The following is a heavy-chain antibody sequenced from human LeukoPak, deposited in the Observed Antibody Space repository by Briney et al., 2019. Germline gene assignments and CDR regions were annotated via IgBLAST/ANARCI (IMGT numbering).Heavy chain of an antibody. V-gene: IGHV3-33*06. CDR3: AKGVTIDAFDI. D-gene: IGHD3-3*01. J-gene: IGHJ3*02. Sequence: PGRSLRLSCAASGFTFSSYGMRWVRQAPGKGLEWVAVIWYDGSNKYYADSVKGRFTISRDNSKNTLYLQMNSLRAEDTAVYYCAKGVTIDAFDIWGQGTMVTVSS. CDR1: GFTFSSYG. CDR2: IWYDGSNK.